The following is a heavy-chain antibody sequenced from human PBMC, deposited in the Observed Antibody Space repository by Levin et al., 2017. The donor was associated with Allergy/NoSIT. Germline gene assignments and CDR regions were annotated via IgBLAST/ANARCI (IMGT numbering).Heavy chain of an antibody. Sequence: GGSLRLSCKGSGYSFPSYWIGWVRQMPGKGLEWMGIIYPGDSDTRYTPSFQGQVTISVDKSISTAYLQWSSLKASDTAMYYRAIRGAAGDSFGYYFDYWGRGTLVTVSS. J-gene: IGHJ4*02. D-gene: IGHD2-21*02. CDR1: GYSFPSYW. CDR2: IYPGDSDT. CDR3: AIRGAAGDSFGYYFDY. V-gene: IGHV5-51*01.